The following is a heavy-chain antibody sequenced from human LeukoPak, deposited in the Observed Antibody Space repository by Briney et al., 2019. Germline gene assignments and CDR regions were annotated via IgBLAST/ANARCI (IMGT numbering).Heavy chain of an antibody. Sequence: GRSLRLFCAASKFTFNNYAMHWVRQTPGKGLEWVTVIWFDGSRQYYADSVKGRFTISRDNSKHTLLLQMNNLRAGDTAIYYCAKAPPDPYYYYMDVWGKGTPVT. CDR2: IWFDGSRQ. CDR1: KFTFNNYA. CDR3: AKAPPDPYYYYMDV. V-gene: IGHV3-33*06. J-gene: IGHJ6*03.